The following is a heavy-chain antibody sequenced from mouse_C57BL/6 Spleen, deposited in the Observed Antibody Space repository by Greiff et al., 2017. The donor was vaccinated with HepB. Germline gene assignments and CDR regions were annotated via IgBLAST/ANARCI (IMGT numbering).Heavy chain of an antibody. Sequence: ESGPGLVKPSQSLSLTCSVTGYSITSGYYWNWIRQFPGNKLEWMGYISYDGSNNYNPSLKNRISITPDTSKNQFFLKLNSVTTEDTATYYCARDGSSYWYFDVWGTGTTVTVSS. CDR2: ISYDGSN. V-gene: IGHV3-6*01. D-gene: IGHD1-1*01. J-gene: IGHJ1*03. CDR1: GYSITSGYY. CDR3: ARDGSSYWYFDV.